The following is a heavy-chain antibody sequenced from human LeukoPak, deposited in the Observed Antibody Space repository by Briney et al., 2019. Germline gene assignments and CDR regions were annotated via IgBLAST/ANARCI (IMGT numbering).Heavy chain of an antibody. Sequence: ASVKVSCKASGYTFTGYYMHWVRQAPGQGLEWMGWINPDSGGTNNAQKFQGRVTTTRDTSISTAYMELSRLRSDDTAVYYCARTFYDTLDSDAFDFWGQGTMVIVSS. CDR2: INPDSGGT. V-gene: IGHV1-2*02. CDR3: ARTFYDTLDSDAFDF. J-gene: IGHJ3*01. CDR1: GYTFTGYY. D-gene: IGHD2/OR15-2a*01.